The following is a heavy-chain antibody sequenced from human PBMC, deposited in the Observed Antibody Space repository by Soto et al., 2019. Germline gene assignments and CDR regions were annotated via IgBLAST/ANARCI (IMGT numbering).Heavy chain of an antibody. CDR1: VASTAIGVYS. Sequence: QVQLQESGPGLVKPSQTRSPPCLFSVASTAIGVYSGGGIAHHPGKGLEWIGYIYYSGSTYYNPSLKSRVTISVDTSKNQFSLKLSSVTAADTAVYYCARDGGGMDVWGQGTTVTVSS. CDR3: ARDGGGMDV. CDR2: IYYSGST. J-gene: IGHJ6*02. D-gene: IGHD2-15*01. V-gene: IGHV4-31*03.